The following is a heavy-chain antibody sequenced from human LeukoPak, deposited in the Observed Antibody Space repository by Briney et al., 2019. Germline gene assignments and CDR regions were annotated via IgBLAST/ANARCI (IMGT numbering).Heavy chain of an antibody. CDR2: IWSDGNDK. Sequence: GRSLRLSCAASGFTLSSYGVHWVRQLQSKGLVWGAGIWSDGNDKYYEDTVNGRFTISSSIAKNTVHLQMNSLRAEDAAVYHCARDPADIGGNFDCWGRGPQVTVSS. D-gene: IGHD2-15*01. V-gene: IGHV3-33*01. J-gene: IGHJ4*02. CDR1: GFTLSSYG. CDR3: ARDPADIGGNFDC.